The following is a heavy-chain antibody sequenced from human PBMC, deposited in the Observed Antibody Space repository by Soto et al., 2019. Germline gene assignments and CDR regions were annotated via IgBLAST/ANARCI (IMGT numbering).Heavy chain of an antibody. J-gene: IGHJ6*02. D-gene: IGHD6-19*01. CDR1: GGTFSSYS. Sequence: SVKVSCKASGGTFSSYSISWVRQAPGQGLEWMGRIIPIVDITTYAQKLEGRVTITADKSTSTAYMELSSLRSEDTAVYYCAGEAVAGTYYYYGMDVWGQGTTVTVSS. V-gene: IGHV1-69*04. CDR3: AGEAVAGTYYYYGMDV. CDR2: IIPIVDIT.